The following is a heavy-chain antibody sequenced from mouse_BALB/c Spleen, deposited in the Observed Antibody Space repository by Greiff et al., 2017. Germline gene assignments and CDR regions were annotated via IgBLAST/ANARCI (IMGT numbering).Heavy chain of an antibody. CDR2: IRLKSNNYAT. V-gene: IGHV6-6*02. Sequence: EVQLQQSGGGLVQPGGSMKLSCVASGFTFSNYWMNWVRQSPEKGLEWVAEIRLKSNNYATHYAESVKGRFTISRDDSKSSVYLQMNNLRAEDTGIYYCTTFSYYAMDYWGQGTSVTVSS. CDR3: TTFSYYAMDY. CDR1: GFTFSNYW. J-gene: IGHJ4*01.